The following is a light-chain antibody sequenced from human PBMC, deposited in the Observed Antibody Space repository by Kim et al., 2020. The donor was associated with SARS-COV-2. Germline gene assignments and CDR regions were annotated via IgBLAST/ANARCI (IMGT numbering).Light chain of an antibody. CDR1: QSVNSN. J-gene: IGKJ5*01. CDR3: QQYNDWPPAIT. V-gene: IGKV3-15*01. CDR2: GAS. Sequence: EILMTQSRSPLSVSPGERATLSCRASQSVNSNLAWYQQKPGQAPRLLIYGASTRATGIPARFSGTGSGTDFTLTISSLQSEDFAVYYCQQYNDWPPAITFGQGTRLEIK.